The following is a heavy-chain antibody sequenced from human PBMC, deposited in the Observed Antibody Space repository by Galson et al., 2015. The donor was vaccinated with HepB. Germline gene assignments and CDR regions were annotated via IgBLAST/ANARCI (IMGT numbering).Heavy chain of an antibody. J-gene: IGHJ4*02. CDR3: ARSGGGHSYGYDYNFDY. CDR2: ISSSSSYT. Sequence: SLRLSCAASGFTFSDYYMSWIRQAPGKGLEWVSYISSSSSYTNYADSVKGRFTISRDYAKNSLFLQMNSLRAEDTAVYYCARSGGGHSYGYDYNFDYWGQGILVTVSS. CDR1: GFTFSDYY. V-gene: IGHV3-11*03. D-gene: IGHD5-18*01.